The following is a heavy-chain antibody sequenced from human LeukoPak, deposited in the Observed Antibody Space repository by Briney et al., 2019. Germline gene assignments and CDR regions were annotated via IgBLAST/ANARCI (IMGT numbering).Heavy chain of an antibody. J-gene: IGHJ3*01. CDR2: IYISGNT. CDR1: GGSLNTHY. Sequence: SETLSLTCSVSGGSLNTHYGSSVRQPARKGLGWIGRIYISGNTNYNPSLQSRVTMSVDTSKNQFSLKVSSVTAADTAVYYCARERRLLRGDAFDVWGQGTRATVSS. CDR3: ARERRLLRGDAFDV. D-gene: IGHD4-23*01. V-gene: IGHV4-4*07.